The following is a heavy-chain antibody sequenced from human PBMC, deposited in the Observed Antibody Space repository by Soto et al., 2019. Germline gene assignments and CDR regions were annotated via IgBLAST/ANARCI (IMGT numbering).Heavy chain of an antibody. CDR2: ISDDGASI. J-gene: IGHJ5*02. CDR1: GFSFSSFA. Sequence: GGSLRLSCEASGFSFSSFAMNWVRQAPGRGLEWVSYISDDGASIYYADSLKGRFTISRDNAKNSLSLQMTRLTSDDTAIYYCSRRQLRDYIRWSFDPWGQGTLVTVSS. V-gene: IGHV3-48*03. D-gene: IGHD3-16*01. CDR3: SRRQLRDYIRWSFDP.